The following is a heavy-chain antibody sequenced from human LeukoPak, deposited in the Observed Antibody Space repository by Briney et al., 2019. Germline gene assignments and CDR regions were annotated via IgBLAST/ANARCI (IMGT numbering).Heavy chain of an antibody. Sequence: SETLSLTCAVSGYSISSSNWWGWIRQPPGKGLEWIGYIYYSGSTNYNPSLKSRVTISVDTSKNQFSLKLSSVTAADTAVYYCARGSIFGVVTGDFFDYWGQGTLVTVSS. D-gene: IGHD3-3*01. CDR2: IYYSGST. J-gene: IGHJ4*02. CDR3: ARGSIFGVVTGDFFDY. V-gene: IGHV4-28*03. CDR1: GYSISSSNW.